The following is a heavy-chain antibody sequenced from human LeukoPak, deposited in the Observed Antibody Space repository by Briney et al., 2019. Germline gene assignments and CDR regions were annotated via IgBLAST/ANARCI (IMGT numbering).Heavy chain of an antibody. CDR1: GFTFSSYS. CDR2: ISSSSSYI. V-gene: IGHV3-21*01. CDR3: ARGSAYSSSWNWFDP. D-gene: IGHD6-13*01. Sequence: PGGSLRLSCAASGFTFSSYSMNWVRQAPGKGLEWVSFISSSSSYIYYADSVKGRFTISRDNAKNSLYLQMNSLRAEDTAVYYCARGSAYSSSWNWFDPWGQGTLVTVSS. J-gene: IGHJ5*02.